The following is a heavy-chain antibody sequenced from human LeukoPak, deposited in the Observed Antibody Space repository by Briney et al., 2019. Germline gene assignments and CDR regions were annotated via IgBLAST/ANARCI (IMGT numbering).Heavy chain of an antibody. CDR2: ISSDAVISSDGSNK. V-gene: IGHV3-30*04. Sequence: PGGSLRLSCAASGFTFSYYLMHWVRQAPGKGLEWVAVISSDAVISSDGSNKYYAHSVKGRFTISRDNSKNTLYLQMNSLRAEDTAVYYCAKDQELLWFGESHPTPMDVWGQGTTVTVSS. CDR3: AKDQELLWFGESHPTPMDV. J-gene: IGHJ6*02. D-gene: IGHD3-10*01. CDR1: GFTFSYYL.